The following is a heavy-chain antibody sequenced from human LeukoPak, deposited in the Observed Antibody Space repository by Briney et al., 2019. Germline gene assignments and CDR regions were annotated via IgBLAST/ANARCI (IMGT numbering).Heavy chain of an antibody. CDR2: INHSGST. J-gene: IGHJ6*03. CDR1: GGSFSGYY. CDR3: ARGGYSYDYYYYYMDV. Sequence: SETLSLTCAVYGGSFSGYYWSWIRQPPGKGLEWIGEINHSGSTNYNPSLKSRVTISVDTSKNQFSLKLGSVTAADTAVYYCARGGYSYDYYYYYMDVWGKGTTVTVSS. V-gene: IGHV4-34*01. D-gene: IGHD5-18*01.